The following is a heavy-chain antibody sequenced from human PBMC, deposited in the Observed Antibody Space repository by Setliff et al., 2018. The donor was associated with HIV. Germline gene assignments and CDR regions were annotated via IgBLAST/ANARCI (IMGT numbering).Heavy chain of an antibody. CDR3: ARQSTVAAAGFDF. CDR1: GGSFSGHS. D-gene: IGHD6-13*01. CDR2: INRRGSA. V-gene: IGHV4-34*01. Sequence: SETLSLTCAVYGGSFSGHSWTWIRQPPGKGLEWIGEINRRGSANYNRSLKSRVTMSVDTSKRQFSLKLDSVTAADTAIYYCARQSTVAAAGFDFWGQGTLVTVSS. J-gene: IGHJ4*02.